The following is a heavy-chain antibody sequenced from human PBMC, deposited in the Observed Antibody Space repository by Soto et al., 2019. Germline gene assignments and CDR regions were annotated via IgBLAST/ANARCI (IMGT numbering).Heavy chain of an antibody. V-gene: IGHV2-5*01. Sequence: QITLKESGPTLVKPTQTLTLTCTFSGFSLCTSGVGVGWIRQPPGKALEWLALIYWNDDKRYSPSLKSRLTITKDTSKNQVVLTMTNMDPVDTATYYCAHRRVYYDFWSGYYPDFDYWGQGTLVTVSS. CDR1: GFSLCTSGVG. J-gene: IGHJ4*02. D-gene: IGHD3-3*01. CDR2: IYWNDDK. CDR3: AHRRVYYDFWSGYYPDFDY.